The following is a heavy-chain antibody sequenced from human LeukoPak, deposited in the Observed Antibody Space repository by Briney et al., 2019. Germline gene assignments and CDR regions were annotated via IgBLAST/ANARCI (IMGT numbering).Heavy chain of an antibody. J-gene: IGHJ6*03. V-gene: IGHV3-71*01. CDR1: GFTFSSYS. CDR3: ARDRRAAGYNPHYYYYYYMDV. CDR2: IRSKTYGGTT. D-gene: IGHD5-24*01. Sequence: GGSLRLSCAASGFTFSSYSMNWVRQAPGRGLEWVGFIRSKTYGGTTEYAASVKGRFTISRDDSKSIASLQMNSLRAEDTAVYYCARDRRAAGYNPHYYYYYYMDVWGKGTTVTVSS.